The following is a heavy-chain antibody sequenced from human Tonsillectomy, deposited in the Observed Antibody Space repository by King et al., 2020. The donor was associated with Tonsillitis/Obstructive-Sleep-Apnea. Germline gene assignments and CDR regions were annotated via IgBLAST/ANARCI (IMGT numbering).Heavy chain of an antibody. J-gene: IGHJ6*03. Sequence: QLVQSGAEVKKPGASMKVSCKASGYTFTNYYMHWVRQAPGQGLEWMGIINPSGGSTNYAQKFQDRVTMTRDTSTSTVYMELSSLRSQDTAVYYCARGSQTSGYYTMHYYYYYMDVWGKGTTVTVSS. CDR1: GYTFTNYY. D-gene: IGHD3-3*01. CDR2: INPSGGST. V-gene: IGHV1-46*01. CDR3: ARGSQTSGYYTMHYYYYYMDV.